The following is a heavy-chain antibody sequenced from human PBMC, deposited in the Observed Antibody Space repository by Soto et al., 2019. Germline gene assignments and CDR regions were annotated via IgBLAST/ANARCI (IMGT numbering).Heavy chain of an antibody. CDR3: AKDQPRLYYGDYGMDV. J-gene: IGHJ6*02. CDR2: ISSSSSYI. Sequence: GGSLRLSCAASGFTFSSYSMNWVRQAPGKGLEWVSSISSSSSYIYYADSVKGRFTISRDNAKNSLYLQMNSLRAEDTAVYYCAKDQPRLYYGDYGMDVWGQGTTVTVSS. D-gene: IGHD4-17*01. V-gene: IGHV3-21*01. CDR1: GFTFSSYS.